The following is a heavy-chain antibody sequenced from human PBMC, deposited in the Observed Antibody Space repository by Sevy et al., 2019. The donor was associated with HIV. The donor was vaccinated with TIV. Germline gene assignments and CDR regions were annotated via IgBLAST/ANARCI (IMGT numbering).Heavy chain of an antibody. CDR3: ARGEGSGPYYFDY. Sequence: GGSLRPSCAASGFTVSNNYMSWVRQAPGKGLEWVSVFYSAGSTSYADSVKGRFTISRDNSKNTLYLQMNSLRAEDTAVYYCARGEGSGPYYFDYWGQGTLVTVSS. J-gene: IGHJ4*02. CDR2: FYSAGST. CDR1: GFTVSNNY. V-gene: IGHV3-66*01.